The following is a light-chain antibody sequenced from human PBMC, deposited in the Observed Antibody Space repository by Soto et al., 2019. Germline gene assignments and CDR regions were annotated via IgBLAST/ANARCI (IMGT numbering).Light chain of an antibody. CDR2: GNS. V-gene: IGLV1-40*01. CDR1: SSNIGAGYD. J-gene: IGLJ2*01. Sequence: QSVLTQPPSVSGTPGQRVTNSCTGSSSNIGAGYDVHWYQQLPGTAPKLLIYGNSNRPSGVPDRFSGSKSCTSASLAITGLQAEDEADYYCQSYDSSLSVVFGGGTKVTVL. CDR3: QSYDSSLSVV.